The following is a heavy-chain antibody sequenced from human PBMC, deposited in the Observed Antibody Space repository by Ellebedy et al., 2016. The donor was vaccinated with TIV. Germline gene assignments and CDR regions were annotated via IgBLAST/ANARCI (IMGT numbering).Heavy chain of an antibody. V-gene: IGHV4-4*07. J-gene: IGHJ4*02. Sequence: SETLSLTCTVSGGFISSYYWSWIRQPAGKGLEWIGRIYVSGSTNYNPSLKSRVTMSVDTSKNQFSLKLSSVTAADTAVYYCARDKGYGSELERGLDYWGQGTLVTVSS. CDR2: IYVSGST. D-gene: IGHD3-10*01. CDR3: ARDKGYGSELERGLDY. CDR1: GGFISSYY.